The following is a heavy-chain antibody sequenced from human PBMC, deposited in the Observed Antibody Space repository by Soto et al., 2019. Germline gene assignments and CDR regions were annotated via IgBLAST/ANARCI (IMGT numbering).Heavy chain of an antibody. CDR2: INAGNGNT. V-gene: IGHV1-3*05. CDR3: ARDPWNYVSGWFDP. D-gene: IGHD1-7*01. J-gene: IGHJ5*02. CDR1: GYTFTSYA. Sequence: QVQLVQSGAEEKKPGASVKVSCKASGYTFTSYAMHWVRQAPGQRLEWMGWINAGNGNTKYSQKFQGRVTITRDTSASTAYMELSSLRSEDMAVYYCARDPWNYVSGWFDPWGQGTLVTVSS.